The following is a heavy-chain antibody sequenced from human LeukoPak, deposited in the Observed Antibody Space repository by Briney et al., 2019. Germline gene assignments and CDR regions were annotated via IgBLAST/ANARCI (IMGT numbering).Heavy chain of an antibody. CDR1: GYTFPSYF. V-gene: IGHV1-46*01. CDR2: INPTVGST. D-gene: IGHD6-6*01. Sequence: GAPVKLSCKPSGYTFPSYFMHWVPQAPGQQLECMGIINPTVGSTTYAKKFQGRVTMTRETSTSTVYMEMSSLRSDETAVYYCARTAARRFDYWGQGTLVTVSS. J-gene: IGHJ4*02. CDR3: ARTAARRFDY.